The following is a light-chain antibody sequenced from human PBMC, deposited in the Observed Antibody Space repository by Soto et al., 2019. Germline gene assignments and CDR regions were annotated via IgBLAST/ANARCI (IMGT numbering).Light chain of an antibody. V-gene: IGKV3-11*01. CDR1: QSISSY. Sequence: ETVLTQSPATLSLSPGERATLSCRASQSISSYLAWYQQKPGQAPRLRIYDASNRATGIPARFSGSGSGTDFTLTISILEPEDFAVYYCQQRFTWPSFGPGTKVDIK. J-gene: IGKJ3*01. CDR2: DAS. CDR3: QQRFTWPS.